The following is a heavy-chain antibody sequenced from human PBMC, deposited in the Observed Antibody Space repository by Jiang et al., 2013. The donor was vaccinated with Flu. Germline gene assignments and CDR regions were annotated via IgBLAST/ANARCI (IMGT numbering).Heavy chain of an antibody. Sequence: GPGLVKPSQTLSLTCTISGGSFTSGSYYWTWIRQPAGKGLEWIGRIHTSGNTNYNPSLKSRVTISIDTSQNQFSLKLTSVTAADTAVYYCARGAAVALDYWGQGPWSPSPQ. D-gene: IGHD6-19*01. J-gene: IGHJ4*02. CDR2: IHTSGNT. CDR1: GGSFTSGSYY. CDR3: ARGAAVALDY. V-gene: IGHV4-61*02.